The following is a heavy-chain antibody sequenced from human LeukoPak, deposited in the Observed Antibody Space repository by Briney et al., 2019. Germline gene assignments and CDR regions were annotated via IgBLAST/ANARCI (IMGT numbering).Heavy chain of an antibody. J-gene: IGHJ4*02. CDR1: GDSISSSY. CDR2: MYSSGTI. CDR3: ARHPFSTSSIDY. D-gene: IGHD6-6*01. Sequence: NPSETLSLTCTVSGDSISSSYWSWIRQPAGKGLEWIGRMYSSGTIKYNPSLKSGVTMSVDTSKNQFSLKLNSVTATDTAVYYCARHPFSTSSIDYWGQGTLVTVSS. V-gene: IGHV4-4*07.